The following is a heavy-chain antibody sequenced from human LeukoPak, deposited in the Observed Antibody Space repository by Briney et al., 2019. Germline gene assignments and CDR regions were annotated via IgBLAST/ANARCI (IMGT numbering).Heavy chain of an antibody. CDR2: ISAYNGNT. CDR3: AKDLLGLQLWLQAELDY. Sequence: ASVKVSCKASGYTFTSYGISWVRQAPGQGLEWMGWISAYNGNTNYAQKLQGRVTMTTDTSTSTAYMELRSLRSDDTAVYYCAKDLLGLQLWLQAELDYWGQGTLVTVSS. D-gene: IGHD5-18*01. CDR1: GYTFTSYG. V-gene: IGHV1-18*01. J-gene: IGHJ4*02.